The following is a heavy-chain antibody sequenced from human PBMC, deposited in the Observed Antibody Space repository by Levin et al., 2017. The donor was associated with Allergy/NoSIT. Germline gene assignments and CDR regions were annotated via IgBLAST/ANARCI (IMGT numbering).Heavy chain of an antibody. Sequence: GESLKISCAASGFTFSSYWMSWVRQAPGKGLEWVANIKTDGSEKNYVDSVKGRFTISRDNVKNSLYLQMNSLRAEDTAVYYCARDWPGGSGSSTCDYWGQGTLVTVSS. V-gene: IGHV3-7*01. J-gene: IGHJ4*02. D-gene: IGHD3-10*01. CDR2: IKTDGSEK. CDR1: GFTFSSYW. CDR3: ARDWPGGSGSSTCDY.